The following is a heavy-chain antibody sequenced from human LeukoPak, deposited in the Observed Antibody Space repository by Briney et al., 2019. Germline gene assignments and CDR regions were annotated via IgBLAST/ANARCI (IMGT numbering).Heavy chain of an antibody. Sequence: KTGGSLRLSCEASGFTFNTYSMNWARQAPGKGLEWVSSIDSSGGYMFYADSVKGRFIISRDNAKDSLYLQMNSLRVGDTAVYYCLRGDRRDYWGQGTLVPVSS. V-gene: IGHV3-21*06. J-gene: IGHJ4*02. CDR3: LRGDRRDY. CDR1: GFTFNTYS. CDR2: IDSSGGYM.